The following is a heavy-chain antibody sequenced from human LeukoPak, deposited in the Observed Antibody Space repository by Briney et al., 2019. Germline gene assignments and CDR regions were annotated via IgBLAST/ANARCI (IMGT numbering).Heavy chain of an antibody. CDR3: ARPGYCSSTSCYPPDAFDI. CDR1: GYSFTSYW. CDR2: IYPGDSDT. V-gene: IGHV5-51*01. Sequence: GESLKISCKGSGYSFTSYWIGWVRQMPGKGLEWMGIIYPGDSDTRYSPSFQGQVTISADKSISTAYLQWSSLKASDTAMYYCARPGYCSSTSCYPPDAFDIWGQGTMVTVSS. D-gene: IGHD2-2*01. J-gene: IGHJ3*02.